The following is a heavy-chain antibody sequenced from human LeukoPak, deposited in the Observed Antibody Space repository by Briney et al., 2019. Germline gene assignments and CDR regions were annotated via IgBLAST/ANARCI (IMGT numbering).Heavy chain of an antibody. CDR3: ARVGTTSNFYYYYGMDV. Sequence: GGSLRLSCAASGFXFSRYWMHWVRQAPGKGLMWVSRISPDGSTTLYADSVKGRFTISRDNAKNTLYLQMNSLRAEDTAVYYCARVGTTSNFYYYYGMDVWGQGTPVTVSS. CDR2: ISPDGSTT. J-gene: IGHJ6*02. D-gene: IGHD2/OR15-2a*01. CDR1: GFXFSRYW. V-gene: IGHV3-74*03.